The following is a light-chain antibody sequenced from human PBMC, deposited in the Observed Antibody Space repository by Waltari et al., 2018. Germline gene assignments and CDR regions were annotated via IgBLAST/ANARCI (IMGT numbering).Light chain of an antibody. V-gene: IGKV3-15*01. CDR1: QSVTSK. J-gene: IGKJ4*01. CDR2: GAS. CDR3: QQYNNWPRT. Sequence: IVITHSPATLSVSPGERAPLTCRASQSVTSKLAWYQQKPGQAPRLLFYGASTRATGIPARFSGSGSGTEYTLTISSLQSEDFAVYYCQQYNNWPRTFGGGTKVEIK.